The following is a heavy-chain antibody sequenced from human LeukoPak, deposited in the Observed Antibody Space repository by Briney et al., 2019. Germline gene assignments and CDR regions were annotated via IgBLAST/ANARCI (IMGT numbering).Heavy chain of an antibody. D-gene: IGHD5-18*01. CDR1: GGSISSYY. Sequence: SETLSLTCTVSGGSISSYYWSWIRQPPGKGLEWIGYIYYSGSTNYNPSLKSRVTISVDTSENQFSLKLSSVTAADTAVYYCARGIQLWSYYYYYGMDVWGQGTTVTVSS. J-gene: IGHJ6*02. CDR3: ARGIQLWSYYYYYGMDV. CDR2: IYYSGST. V-gene: IGHV4-59*01.